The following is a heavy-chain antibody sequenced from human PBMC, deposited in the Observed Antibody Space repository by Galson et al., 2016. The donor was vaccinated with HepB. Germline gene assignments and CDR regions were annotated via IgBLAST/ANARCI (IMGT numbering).Heavy chain of an antibody. D-gene: IGHD3-10*01. J-gene: IGHJ4*02. CDR1: GYSFTSNW. Sequence: QSGAEVTKPGDSLRISCKGSGYSFTSNWIGWVRQMPGKGLEWMGHVFPSDSDTRYSPYFQGQVTISADKSISAAYLQWSSLKASDTATYYCVRETSRGYADWGQGTLVTVSS. CDR2: VFPSDSDT. V-gene: IGHV5-51*01. CDR3: VRETSRGYAD.